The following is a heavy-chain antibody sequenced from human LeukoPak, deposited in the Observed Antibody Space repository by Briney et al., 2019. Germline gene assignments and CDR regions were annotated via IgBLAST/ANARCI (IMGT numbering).Heavy chain of an antibody. D-gene: IGHD2-2*01. CDR2: INTDGSST. J-gene: IGHJ4*02. Sequence: GGSLRLSCAASGFTLSGYGMHWVRQAPGKGLVWVSRINTDGSSTAHADSVKGRFTISRDNAKNTLYLQMNSLRAEDTAVYYCVELGSSASDLWGQGTLVTVSS. V-gene: IGHV3-74*01. CDR3: VELGSSASDL. CDR1: GFTLSGYG.